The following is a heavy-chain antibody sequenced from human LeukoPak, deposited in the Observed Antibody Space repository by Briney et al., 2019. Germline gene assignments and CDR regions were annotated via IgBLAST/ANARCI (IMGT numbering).Heavy chain of an antibody. CDR3: ARDYAGSPDY. D-gene: IGHD3-10*01. J-gene: IGHJ4*02. CDR1: GFTFSTYW. V-gene: IGHV3-74*03. CDR2: INGDGSTT. Sequence: PGGSLRLSCTAPGFTFSTYWINWVRHSPGKGLVWVALINGDGSTTTHADSVKGRFTISRDNAKNTAYLQMNSLRDEDTAVYFCARDYAGSPDYWGQGTLVTVSA.